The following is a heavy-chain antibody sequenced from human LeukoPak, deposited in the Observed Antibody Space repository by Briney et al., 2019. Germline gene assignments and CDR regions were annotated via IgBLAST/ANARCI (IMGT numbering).Heavy chain of an antibody. CDR2: VKSKTDGGTT. Sequence: WIRQPPGKGLEWIGRVKSKTDGGTTDYAAPVKGRFTISRDDSKNTLYLQMNSLKTEDTAVYYCTTYSSDSSGYYQFDYWGQGTLVTVSS. D-gene: IGHD3-22*01. V-gene: IGHV3-15*01. CDR3: TTYSSDSSGYYQFDY. J-gene: IGHJ4*02.